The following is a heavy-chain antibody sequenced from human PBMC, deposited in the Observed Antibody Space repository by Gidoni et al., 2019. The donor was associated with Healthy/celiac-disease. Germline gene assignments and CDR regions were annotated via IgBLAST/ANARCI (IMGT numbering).Heavy chain of an antibody. D-gene: IGHD6-19*01. Sequence: QVQLVESGGGVVQPGRSLRLSCAASGFTFSSYAMHWVRQAPGKGLEWVAVISYDGSNKYYADSVKGRFTISRDNSKNTLYLQVNSLRAEDTAVYYCARDKAVAGTSLDYWGQGTLVTVSS. CDR3: ARDKAVAGTSLDY. CDR2: ISYDGSNK. V-gene: IGHV3-30*04. CDR1: GFTFSSYA. J-gene: IGHJ4*02.